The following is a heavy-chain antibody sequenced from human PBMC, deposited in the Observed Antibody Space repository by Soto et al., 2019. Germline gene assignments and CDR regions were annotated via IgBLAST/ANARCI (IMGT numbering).Heavy chain of an antibody. CDR3: GSLFEF. J-gene: IGHJ4*02. Sequence: EVHLVESGGGLVQPGGSLRLSCAASGFTFRYYWLHWVRQVPGRGPVWVSGINNDGSDTFYADFVEGRFTISRANAKNTVYLKMDSLRAEVTAVYYCGSLFEFWGQGTLVTVPS. CDR1: GFTFRYYW. CDR2: INNDGSDT. V-gene: IGHV3-74*01.